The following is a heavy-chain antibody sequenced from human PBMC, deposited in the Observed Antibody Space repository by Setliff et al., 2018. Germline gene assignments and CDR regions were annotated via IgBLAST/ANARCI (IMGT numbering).Heavy chain of an antibody. CDR2: IYSGDGNT. Sequence: GGSLRLSCAASGFTFSTYAMSWVRQAPGKGLEWVSTIYSGDGNTFYTDSVKGRFTIFRDGSKNTLFLQMTSLRAEDTAVYYCAKPQVELRWGFESWGQGTPVTVSS. CDR3: AKPQVELRWGFES. D-gene: IGHD1-7*01. CDR1: GFTFSTYA. V-gene: IGHV3-23*03. J-gene: IGHJ4*02.